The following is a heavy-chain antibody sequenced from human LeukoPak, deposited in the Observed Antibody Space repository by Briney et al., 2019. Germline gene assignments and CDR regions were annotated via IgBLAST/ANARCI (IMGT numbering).Heavy chain of an antibody. J-gene: IGHJ4*02. D-gene: IGHD5/OR15-5a*01. CDR2: IYSGGST. Sequence: PGKGLEWVSVIYSGGSTYYADSVKGRFTISRDNSKNTLYLQMNSLRAEDTAVYYCASLPWYWGQGTLVTVFS. V-gene: IGHV3-66*01. CDR3: ASLPWY.